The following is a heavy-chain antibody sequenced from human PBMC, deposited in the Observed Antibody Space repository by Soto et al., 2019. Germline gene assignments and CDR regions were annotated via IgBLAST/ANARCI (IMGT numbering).Heavy chain of an antibody. CDR1: GLTFSSYA. CDR3: AKAPLEGKYYYYMDV. CDR2: ISGSGGST. Sequence: GGSLRLSCASSGLTFSSYAMSWVRQAPGKGLEWVSAISGSGGSTYYADSVKGRFTISRDNSKNTLYLQMNSLRAEDTAVYYCAKAPLEGKYYYYMDVWGKGTTVTVSS. J-gene: IGHJ6*03. V-gene: IGHV3-23*01.